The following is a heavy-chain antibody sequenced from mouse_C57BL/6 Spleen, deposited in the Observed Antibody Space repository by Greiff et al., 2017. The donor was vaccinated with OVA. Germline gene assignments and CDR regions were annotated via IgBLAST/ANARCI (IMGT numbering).Heavy chain of an antibody. CDR1: GFSLTSYG. CDR3: AKRNTTADAMDY. D-gene: IGHD1-2*01. CDR2: IWRGGST. Sequence: VKLVESGPGLVQPSQSLSITCTVSGFSLTSYGVHWVRQSPGKGLEWLGVIWRGGSTDYNAAFMSRLSITKDNSKSQVFFKMNSLQADDTAIYYCAKRNTTADAMDYWGQGTSVTVSS. J-gene: IGHJ4*01. V-gene: IGHV2-5*01.